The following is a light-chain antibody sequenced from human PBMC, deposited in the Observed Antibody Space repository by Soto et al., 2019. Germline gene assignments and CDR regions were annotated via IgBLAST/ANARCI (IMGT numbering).Light chain of an antibody. CDR3: MQALQTPYT. V-gene: IGKV2-28*01. Sequence: EIVMTHSPPSLTVTPGEPASISCRSSQRLLHSNGNNFLDWYLQKPGQSPQLLIYLGSNRASGVPDRVSGSEAGTDFTLKISRVEAEDVGVYYCMQALQTPYTFGQGTRLEIK. J-gene: IGKJ5*01. CDR1: QRLLHSNGNNF. CDR2: LGS.